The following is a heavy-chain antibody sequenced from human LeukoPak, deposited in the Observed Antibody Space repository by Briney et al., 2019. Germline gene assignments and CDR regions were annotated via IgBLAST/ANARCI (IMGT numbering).Heavy chain of an antibody. D-gene: IGHD3-10*02. CDR2: IYYSGST. CDR1: GGSISSSSYY. V-gene: IGHV4-39*07. Sequence: SETLSLTCTVSGGSISSSSYYWGWIRQPPGKGLEWIGSIYYSGSTYYNPSLKSRVTISVDTSKNQFSLKLSSVTAADPAVYYCARDRMLGWFDPWGQGTLVTVSS. J-gene: IGHJ5*02. CDR3: ARDRMLGWFDP.